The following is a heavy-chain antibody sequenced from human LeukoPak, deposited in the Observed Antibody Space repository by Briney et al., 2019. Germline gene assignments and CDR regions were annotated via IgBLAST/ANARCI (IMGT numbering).Heavy chain of an antibody. Sequence: GGSLRLSCAASGFTFSSYGMSWVRQAPGKGLEWVSGISWNSGSIGYADSVKGRFTISRDNAKNSLYLQVNSLRAEDTALYYCAFSDGAYWGQGTLVTVSS. CDR2: ISWNSGSI. CDR3: AFSDGAY. D-gene: IGHD3-16*01. J-gene: IGHJ4*02. V-gene: IGHV3-9*01. CDR1: GFTFSSYG.